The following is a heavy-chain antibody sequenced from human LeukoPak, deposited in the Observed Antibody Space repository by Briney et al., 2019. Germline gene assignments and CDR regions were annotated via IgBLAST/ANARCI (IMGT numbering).Heavy chain of an antibody. J-gene: IGHJ4*02. CDR3: ARPSWGRYFDWLLYY. CDR2: MNPNSGNT. CDR1: GYTFTSYD. D-gene: IGHD3-9*01. Sequence: GASVKVSCKASGYTFTSYDINWVRQATGQGLEWMGWMNPNSGNTGYAQKFQGRVTVTRNTSISTAYMELSSLRSEDTAVYYCARPSWGRYFDWLLYYWGQGTLVTVSS. V-gene: IGHV1-8*01.